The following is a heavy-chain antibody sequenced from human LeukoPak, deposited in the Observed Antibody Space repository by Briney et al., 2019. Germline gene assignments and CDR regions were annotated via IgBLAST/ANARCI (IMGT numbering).Heavy chain of an antibody. Sequence: GRSLRLSCAASGFSFSNHAVHWVRQAPGKGLEWVSTISTTSSHMYYADSVKGRFTISRDTAMNSLYLQMDSLRAEDTAVYYCARFITAGFDYWGQGTLVTVSS. V-gene: IGHV3-21*01. J-gene: IGHJ4*02. CDR3: ARFITAGFDY. CDR1: GFSFSNHA. CDR2: ISTTSSHM. D-gene: IGHD3-16*01.